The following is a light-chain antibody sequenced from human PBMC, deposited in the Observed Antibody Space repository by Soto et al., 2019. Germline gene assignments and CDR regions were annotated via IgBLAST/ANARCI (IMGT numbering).Light chain of an antibody. CDR2: DVS. CDR1: QNISNY. J-gene: IGKJ1*01. Sequence: IVLIQSPATLSVSPGERATISWRASQNISNYLIWYQQTPGQAPRLLIYDVSNRATDIPARFSGSGSGTFFPLTISSLQPEYVAVYYCQHYANSRTFGQGTKVDIK. CDR3: QHYANSRT. V-gene: IGKV3-11*01.